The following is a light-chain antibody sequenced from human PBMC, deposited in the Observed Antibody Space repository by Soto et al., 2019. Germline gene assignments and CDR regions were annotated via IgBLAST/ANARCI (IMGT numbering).Light chain of an antibody. CDR1: ESIRSW. CDR3: QQYFPHAP. V-gene: IGKV1-5*03. CDR2: KAS. Sequence: DIQMTQSPSTLSASIGDSVTITCRASESIRSWVAWYQQTPGKAPKILINKASELEGGVPPRFSGSGSGTEFTLTISSLQHYYFATYYCQQYFPHAPFGHGTKVEIK. J-gene: IGKJ1*01.